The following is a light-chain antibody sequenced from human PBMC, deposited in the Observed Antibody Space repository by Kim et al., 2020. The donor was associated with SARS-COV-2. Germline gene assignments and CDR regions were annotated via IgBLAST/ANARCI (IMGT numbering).Light chain of an antibody. CDR2: SKK. Sequence: GQRDTISCSGSSSKVGGNTVNWYRQRPGTAPKLLISSKKQRPSGVPDRFCGSKSGTSASLAISGLQSEDEADYYCAAWDDSLNGPVFGGGTQLTVL. CDR1: SSKVGGNT. CDR3: AAWDDSLNGPV. J-gene: IGLJ3*02. V-gene: IGLV1-44*01.